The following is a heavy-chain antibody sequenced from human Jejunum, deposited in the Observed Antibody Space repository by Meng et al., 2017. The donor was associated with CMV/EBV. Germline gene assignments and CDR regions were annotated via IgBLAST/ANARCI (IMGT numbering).Heavy chain of an antibody. Sequence: YSMNWVGQAPGKGLEWVSSISSSSSYIYYADSVKGRFTISRDNAKNSLYLQMNSLRAEDTAVYYCARLSGGYCSSTSCYYYYGMDVWGQGTTVTVSS. J-gene: IGHJ6*02. V-gene: IGHV3-21*01. CDR2: ISSSSSYI. CDR1: YS. CDR3: ARLSGGYCSSTSCYYYYGMDV. D-gene: IGHD2-2*01.